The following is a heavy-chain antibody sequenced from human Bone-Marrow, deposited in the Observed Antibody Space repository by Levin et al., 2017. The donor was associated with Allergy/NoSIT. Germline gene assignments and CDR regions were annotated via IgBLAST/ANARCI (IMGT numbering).Heavy chain of an antibody. Sequence: SETLSLTCSVSGGSISNSYWSWIRQAPGKGLEWIGYIKNSGTTKYNPSLNSRVTISADTSKNQVSLRLTPVTAADTAAYYCSSLGYTASCYDYAMDVWGQGTTVTVSS. CDR1: GGSISNSY. J-gene: IGHJ6*02. V-gene: IGHV4-59*01. D-gene: IGHD5-12*01. CDR3: SSLGYTASCYDYAMDV. CDR2: IKNSGTT.